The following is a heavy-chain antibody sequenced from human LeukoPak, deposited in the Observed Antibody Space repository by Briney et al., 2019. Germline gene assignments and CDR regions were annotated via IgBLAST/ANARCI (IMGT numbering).Heavy chain of an antibody. CDR2: IYYSGST. CDR1: GGSISSYY. J-gene: IGHJ3*02. V-gene: IGHV4-59*01. D-gene: IGHD2-15*01. Sequence: PSETLSLTCTVSGGSISSYYWSWIRQPPGKGLEWIGYIYYSGSTNYNPSLKSRVTISVDTSKNQFSLKLSSVTAADTAVYYCARAGYCSGGSCSDAFDIWGQGTMVTVSS. CDR3: ARAGYCSGGSCSDAFDI.